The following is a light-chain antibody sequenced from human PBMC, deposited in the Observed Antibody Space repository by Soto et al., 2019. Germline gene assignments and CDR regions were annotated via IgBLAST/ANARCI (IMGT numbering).Light chain of an antibody. CDR1: SSNIGAGYD. Sequence: QSVLTQPPSVSGAPGQRVTISCTGSSSNIGAGYDVHWYQQLPGTAPKLLIYGNSNRPSGVPDRFPGSNSGTSASLAITGLQAQYEADYYCKSDDSSVVFGGGTKLTV. V-gene: IGLV1-40*01. CDR3: KSDDSSVV. J-gene: IGLJ2*01. CDR2: GNS.